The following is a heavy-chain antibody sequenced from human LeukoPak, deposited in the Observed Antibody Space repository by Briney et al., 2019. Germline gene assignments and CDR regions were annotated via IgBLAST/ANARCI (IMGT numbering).Heavy chain of an antibody. CDR1: GFTFSSYA. CDR3: AYSGYYSQN. V-gene: IGHV3-48*01. Sequence: GGSLRLSCAASGFTFSSYAMSWIRQTPGMRLEWISYITNSGNTIYYADSVKGRFTISRDNAKNSLYLQMNSLRAEDTAVYYCAYSGYYSQNWGQGTLVTVSS. D-gene: IGHD3-22*01. CDR2: ITNSGNTI. J-gene: IGHJ1*01.